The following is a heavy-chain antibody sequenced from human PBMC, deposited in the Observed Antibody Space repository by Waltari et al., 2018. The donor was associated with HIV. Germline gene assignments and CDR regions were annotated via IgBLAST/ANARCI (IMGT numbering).Heavy chain of an antibody. J-gene: IGHJ2*01. CDR3: AKLLDYGDKRWYFDL. CDR1: GFTFSNYA. D-gene: IGHD4-17*01. Sequence: EVELLESGGGLVQPGGSMRLACVVSGFTFSNYAMSWVRQAPGMGLVWVSSITTSADSTNYADSVKGRFTISRDNTKSMLFLQMNTLRAEDTAVYYCAKLLDYGDKRWYFDLWGRGTLVTVSS. V-gene: IGHV3-23*01. CDR2: ITTSADST.